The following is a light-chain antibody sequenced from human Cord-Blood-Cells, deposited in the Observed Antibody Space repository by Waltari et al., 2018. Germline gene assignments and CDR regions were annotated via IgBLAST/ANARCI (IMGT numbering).Light chain of an antibody. J-gene: IGLJ3*02. CDR3: QTWGTGIQV. CDR2: LNSDGSH. CDR1: SGHRSYA. Sequence: QLVLTQSPSASASLGASVKLTCTLSSGHRSYAIAWHQQQPEKGPRYLVKLNSDGSHSKGDGSPDRFSGCSYGAGRYLTISSLQSEEEADYYCQTWGTGIQVFGGGTKLTVL. V-gene: IGLV4-69*01.